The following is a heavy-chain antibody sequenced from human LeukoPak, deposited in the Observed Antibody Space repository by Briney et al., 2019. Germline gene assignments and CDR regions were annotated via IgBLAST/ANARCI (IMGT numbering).Heavy chain of an antibody. CDR1: GGSISNYY. CDR3: AISEKYGSGSYDY. J-gene: IGHJ4*02. D-gene: IGHD3-10*01. CDR2: IYHTGTT. V-gene: IGHV4-59*01. Sequence: PSETLSLTCTVSGGSISNYYWSWIRQPPGKGLEWIGYIYHTGTTNYNPSLKSRVTISVDTSKNQFSLKLSSVTAADTAVYYCAISEKYGSGSYDYWGQGTLVTVSS.